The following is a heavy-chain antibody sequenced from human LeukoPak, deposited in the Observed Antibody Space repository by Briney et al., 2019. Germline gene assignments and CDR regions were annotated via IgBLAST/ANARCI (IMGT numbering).Heavy chain of an antibody. V-gene: IGHV3-21*01. Sequence: GGSLRLSCAASGFTFSSYSMNWVRQAPGKGLEWVPSISSSSSYIYYADSVKGRFTISRDNAKNSLYLQMNSLRAEDTAVYYCARLLLVSLPYYYYYYMDVWGKGTTVTVSS. CDR3: ARLLLVSLPYYYYYYMDV. D-gene: IGHD3-9*01. CDR1: GFTFSSYS. J-gene: IGHJ6*03. CDR2: ISSSSSYI.